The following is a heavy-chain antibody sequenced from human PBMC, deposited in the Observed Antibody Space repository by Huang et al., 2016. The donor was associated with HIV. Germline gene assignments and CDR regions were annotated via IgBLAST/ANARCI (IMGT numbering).Heavy chain of an antibody. D-gene: IGHD6-13*01. J-gene: IGHJ3*01. CDR3: ARDLTGTRAAAAGISGDAFDV. CDR1: GGTFGSYD. Sequence: QVQLVQSGAEVKKPGSSVKVSCKASGGTFGSYDISWLRQAPRQGLEWMGGIITIFDTVNYEQKLQGRGRMTADAATSTAYMELTSLRSEDTAVYYCARDLTGTRAAAAGISGDAFDVWGQGTLVTVSS. V-gene: IGHV1-69*13. CDR2: IITIFDTV.